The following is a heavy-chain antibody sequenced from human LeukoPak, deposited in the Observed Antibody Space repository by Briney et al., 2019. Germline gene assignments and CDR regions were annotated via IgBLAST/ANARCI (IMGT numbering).Heavy chain of an antibody. J-gene: IGHJ4*02. Sequence: SETLSLTCAVYGGSFSGYYWSWIRQPPGKGLEWIGEINHSGSTNYNPSLKSRVTISVDTSKNQFSLKLSSVTAADTAVYYCAREFLEWLPDYWGQGILVTVSS. V-gene: IGHV4-34*01. CDR3: AREFLEWLPDY. CDR2: INHSGST. CDR1: GGSFSGYY. D-gene: IGHD3-3*01.